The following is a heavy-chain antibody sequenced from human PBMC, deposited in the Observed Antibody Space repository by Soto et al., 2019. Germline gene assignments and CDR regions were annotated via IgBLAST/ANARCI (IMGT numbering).Heavy chain of an antibody. V-gene: IGHV3-74*03. Sequence: PGGSLILSCEASGFTFSNYWMHWVRQAPGKGLVWVSRIKNDGSGTTYADSVKGRFTISRDNAKNTLYLQMNSLRAEDTAVYYCARRFHDSSGSYPFDPWGQGTLVTVSS. CDR2: IKNDGSGT. CDR1: GFTFSNYW. CDR3: ARRFHDSSGSYPFDP. J-gene: IGHJ5*02. D-gene: IGHD3-22*01.